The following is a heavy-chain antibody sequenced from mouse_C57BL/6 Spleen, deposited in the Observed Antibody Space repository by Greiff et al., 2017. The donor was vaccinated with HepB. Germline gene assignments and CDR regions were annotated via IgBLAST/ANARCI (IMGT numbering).Heavy chain of an antibody. V-gene: IGHV1-82*01. CDR2: IYPGDGDT. CDR1: GYAFSSSW. J-gene: IGHJ1*03. D-gene: IGHD1-1*01. CDR3: ARDFTTVVARYFDV. Sequence: LQESGPELVKPGASVKISCKASGYAFSSSWMNWVKQRPGKGLEWIGRIYPGDGDTNYNGKFKGKATLTADKSSSTAYMQLSSLTSEDSAVYFCARDFTTVVARYFDVWGTGTTVTVSS.